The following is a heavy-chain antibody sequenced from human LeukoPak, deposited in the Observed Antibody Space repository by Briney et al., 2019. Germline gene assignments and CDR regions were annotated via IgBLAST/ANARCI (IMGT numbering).Heavy chain of an antibody. D-gene: IGHD3-3*01. CDR1: GGTFSSYA. CDR2: IIPIFGTA. V-gene: IGHV1-69*05. CDR3: ARESIFGVVTTYNWFDL. J-gene: IGHJ5*02. Sequence: SVKVSCKASGGTFSSYAISWVRQAPGQGLEWMGRIIPIFGTANYAQKFQGRVTITTDESTSTAYMELSSLRSEDTAVYYCARESIFGVVTTYNWFDLWGQGTLVTVSS.